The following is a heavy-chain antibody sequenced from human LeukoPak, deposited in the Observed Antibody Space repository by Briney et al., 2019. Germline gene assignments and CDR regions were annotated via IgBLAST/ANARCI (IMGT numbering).Heavy chain of an antibody. V-gene: IGHV3-23*01. D-gene: IGHD1-26*01. CDR1: GFTFSTYV. CDR3: ARGRRWDLLVSLIDASDI. J-gene: IGHJ3*02. CDR2: ISSSGGST. Sequence: GGSLRLSCAASGFTFSTYVMSWVRQAPGKGLEWVSSISSSGGSTYFADSVKGRFAISRDNSKNTLYLQMTSLRAEDTAIYYCARGRRWDLLVSLIDASDIWGQGTMVTVSS.